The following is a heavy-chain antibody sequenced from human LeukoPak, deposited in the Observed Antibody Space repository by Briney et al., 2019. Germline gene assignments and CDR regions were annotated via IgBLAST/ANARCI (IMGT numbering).Heavy chain of an antibody. CDR2: TYYRSKWYN. Sequence: SQTLSLTCAISGDSVSSNSAAWNWIRQSPSRGLEWLGRTYYRSKWYNDYAVSVKSRITINPDTSKNHFSLQLNFVTPEDTAVYYCARVGKRMAAAGDYYFYMDVWGKGTTVTISS. CDR3: ARVGKRMAAAGDYYFYMDV. CDR1: GDSVSSNSAA. D-gene: IGHD6-13*01. J-gene: IGHJ6*03. V-gene: IGHV6-1*01.